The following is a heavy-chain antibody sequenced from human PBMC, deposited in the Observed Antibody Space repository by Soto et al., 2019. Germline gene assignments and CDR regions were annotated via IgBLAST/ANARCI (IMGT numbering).Heavy chain of an antibody. CDR2: ISGSGDSP. J-gene: IGHJ5*02. V-gene: IGHV3-23*01. D-gene: IGHD3-3*01. CDR3: AKPQVAVFGVAALGGYFDP. Sequence: GGSLRLSCAASGFTFSNYAMSWVRQAPGKGLEWVSAISGSGDSPHYADSVKGRFTISRDNSKNTLYLQINSLRGEDTAAYYCAKPQVAVFGVAALGGYFDPWGQGTLVTVSS. CDR1: GFTFSNYA.